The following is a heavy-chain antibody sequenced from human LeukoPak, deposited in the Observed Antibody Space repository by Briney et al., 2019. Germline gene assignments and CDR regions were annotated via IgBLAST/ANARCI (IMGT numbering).Heavy chain of an antibody. D-gene: IGHD2-2*01. CDR2: IYTSGST. CDR3: ARDGVVVPAAIRYYYYYMDV. CDR1: DGSISSGSYY. Sequence: SETLSLTCTVSDGSISSGSYYWSWIRQPAGKGLEWIGRIYTSGSTNYNPSLKSRVTISVDTSKNQFSLKLSSVTAADTAVYYCARDGVVVPAAIRYYYYYMDVWGKGTTVTVSS. J-gene: IGHJ6*03. V-gene: IGHV4-61*02.